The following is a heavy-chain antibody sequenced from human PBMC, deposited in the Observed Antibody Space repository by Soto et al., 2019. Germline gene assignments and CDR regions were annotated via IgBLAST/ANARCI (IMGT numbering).Heavy chain of an antibody. CDR1: GFSLSTSGLG. J-gene: IGHJ4*02. D-gene: IGHD6-19*01. CDR2: IYWDDDK. V-gene: IGHV2-5*02. Sequence: QITLKESGPTLVKPTQTLTLTCTFSGFSLSTSGLGVGWIRQPPGKALEWLALIYWDDDKRYSPSLKSRLTIPQDTSKNQVALTMTNIDPVDTATYYCAHRPYDSGWYDYWGQGTLVTVSS. CDR3: AHRPYDSGWYDY.